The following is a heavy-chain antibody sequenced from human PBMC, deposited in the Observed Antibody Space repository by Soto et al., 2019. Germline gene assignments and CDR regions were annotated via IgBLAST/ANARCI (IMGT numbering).Heavy chain of an antibody. D-gene: IGHD2-2*01. J-gene: IGHJ6*02. CDR1: GFTVSSNY. CDR2: IYSGGST. Sequence: EVQLVESGGGLVQPGGSLRLSCAASGFTVSSNYMSWVRQAPGKGLEWVSVIYSGGSTYYADSVKGRFTISRHNSKNKLYLQMNSLRAEDTAVYYCAREFAVPAATAGVGYYYYGMDVWGQGTTVTVSS. V-gene: IGHV3-53*04. CDR3: AREFAVPAATAGVGYYYYGMDV.